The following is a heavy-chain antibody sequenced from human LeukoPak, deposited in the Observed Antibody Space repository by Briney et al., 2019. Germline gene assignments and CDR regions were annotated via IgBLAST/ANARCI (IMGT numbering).Heavy chain of an antibody. CDR2: INPYSGGT. J-gene: IGHJ6*03. CDR1: GYTFTGYY. V-gene: IGHV1-2*02. D-gene: IGHD3-9*01. CDR3: ARGYYDILTGPDSPADYYYMDV. Sequence: ASVKVSCKASGYTFTGYYMHWVRQAPGQGLEWMGWINPYSGGTNYAQKFQGRVTMTRDTSISTAYMELSRLRSDDTAVYYCARGYYDILTGPDSPADYYYMDVWGKGTTVTVSS.